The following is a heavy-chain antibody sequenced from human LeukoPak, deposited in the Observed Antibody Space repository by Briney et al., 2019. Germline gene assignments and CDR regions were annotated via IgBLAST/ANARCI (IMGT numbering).Heavy chain of an antibody. V-gene: IGHV1-69*13. CDR1: GGTFTSYA. D-gene: IGHD6-19*01. CDR3: ARIGGWYVSGQYWFDP. CDR2: IIPIFGTA. Sequence: ASVKVSCKASGGTFTSYAISWVRQAPGQGLEWMGGIIPIFGTANYAQKFQGRVTITADESTSTAYMELGSLRSEDTAVYYCARIGGWYVSGQYWFDPWGQGTLVTVSS. J-gene: IGHJ5*02.